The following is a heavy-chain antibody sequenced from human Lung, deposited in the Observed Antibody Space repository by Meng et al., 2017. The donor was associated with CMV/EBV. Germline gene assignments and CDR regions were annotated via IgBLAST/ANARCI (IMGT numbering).Heavy chain of an antibody. CDR2: INHSGST. J-gene: IGHJ4*02. V-gene: IGHV4-34*01. D-gene: IGHD2/OR15-2a*01. CDR1: GESFSGYY. CDR3: ARIKLRPPMGVIVRRGFIVDY. Sequence: QVQLQQWGAGLLKPSETLSLTCAVYGESFSGYYWSWIRQPPGKGLEWIGEINHSGSTNNSLSLKSRVIISVDTSKNQFSLKLSSVIAADTAVYYCARIKLRPPMGVIVRRGFIVDYWGQGTLVTVSS.